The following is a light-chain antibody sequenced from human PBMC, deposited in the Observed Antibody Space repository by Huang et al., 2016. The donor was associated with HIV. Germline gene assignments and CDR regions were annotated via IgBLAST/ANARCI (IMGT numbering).Light chain of an antibody. V-gene: IGKV3D-15*01. Sequence: EIVMTQSPATLSVSPGETVALSCRASQSLSGNLAWYQHKPGQTPRLLIYATSIRAAGVPGRFSGSGSGSEFTLTISSLLSEDSAVYYCQQDNDWPRTFGQGTKLEIK. J-gene: IGKJ2*01. CDR3: QQDNDWPRT. CDR1: QSLSGN. CDR2: ATS.